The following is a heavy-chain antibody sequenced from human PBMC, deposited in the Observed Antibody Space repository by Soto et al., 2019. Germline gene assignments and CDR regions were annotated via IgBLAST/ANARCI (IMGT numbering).Heavy chain of an antibody. CDR3: AAYVVAPDY. D-gene: IGHD3-10*02. J-gene: IGHJ4*02. Sequence: EVQLLESGGGLVQPGGSLRLSCAASGFTFNNYALSWVRQAPGKGLEWVSGITGSGTSTYYADSVKGRFTMSRDNSKNTVYLQMNSLAYDDTAVYYCAAYVVAPDYWGQGTLVTVSS. V-gene: IGHV3-23*01. CDR1: GFTFNNYA. CDR2: ITGSGTST.